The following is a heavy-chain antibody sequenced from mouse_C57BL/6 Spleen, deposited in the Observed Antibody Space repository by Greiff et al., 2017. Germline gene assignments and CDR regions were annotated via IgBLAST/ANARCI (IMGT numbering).Heavy chain of an antibody. V-gene: IGHV14-4*01. CDR2: IDPENGDT. CDR3: APNWDWFAY. D-gene: IGHD4-1*01. J-gene: IGHJ3*01. Sequence: VQLKQSGAELVRPGASVKLSCTASGFNIKDDYMHWVKQRPEQGLEWIGWIDPENGDTEYASKFQGKATITADTSSNTAYLQLSSLTYEDSAVYYCAPNWDWFAYWGQGTLVTVSA. CDR1: GFNIKDDY.